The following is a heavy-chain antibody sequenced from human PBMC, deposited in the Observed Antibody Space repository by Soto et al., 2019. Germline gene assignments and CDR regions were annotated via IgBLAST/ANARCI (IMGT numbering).Heavy chain of an antibody. CDR2: IYWDDDK. CDR3: AHLSYDILTGYYPFDY. J-gene: IGHJ4*02. V-gene: IGHV2-5*02. CDR1: GFSLSTSGVG. Sequence: QITLKESGPTLVKPTQTLTLTCTFSGFSLSTSGVGVGWIRQPPGKALEWLALIYWDDDKRYSPSLKSRLTITKDTSKNQVVHTMTNMDPVDTATYYCAHLSYDILTGYYPFDYWGQGTLVTVSS. D-gene: IGHD3-9*01.